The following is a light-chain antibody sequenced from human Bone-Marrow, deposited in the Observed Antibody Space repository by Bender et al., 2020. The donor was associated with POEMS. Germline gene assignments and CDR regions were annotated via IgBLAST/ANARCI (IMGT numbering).Light chain of an antibody. Sequence: QSALTQPPSASGSPGQSVTISCTGPSSDVGGYTNVSWYQDHPGKAPKVMIYEVSEGPSGVPDRFSGSKSGNTASLTISGLHAEDEADYYCSSYTTSTTLFGTGTKVTVL. CDR1: SSDVGGYTN. J-gene: IGLJ1*01. CDR3: SSYTTSTTL. CDR2: EVS. V-gene: IGLV2-8*01.